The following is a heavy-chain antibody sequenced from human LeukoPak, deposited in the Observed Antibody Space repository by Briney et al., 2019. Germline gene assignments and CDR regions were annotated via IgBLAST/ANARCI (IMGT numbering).Heavy chain of an antibody. CDR3: ATYSSSNGREFQY. D-gene: IGHD2-2*01. V-gene: IGHV3-7*01. CDR1: GFTFSDYS. J-gene: IGHJ1*01. Sequence: GGSLRLSCAASGFTFSDYSMNWVRQAPGKGLEWVANIQQHGSETYYGDSVKGRFAISRDNAENSLYLQMNSLRAEDTAVYYCATYSSSNGREFQYWGQGTLVTVSS. CDR2: IQQHGSET.